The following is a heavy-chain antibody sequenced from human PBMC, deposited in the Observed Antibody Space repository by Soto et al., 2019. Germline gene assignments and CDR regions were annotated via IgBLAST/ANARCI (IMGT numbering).Heavy chain of an antibody. Sequence: QVQLQESGPGLVKPSETLSLTCTVSDGSISSYYWGWIRQPPGKGLEWIGYIFYTGSTTYNPSLKSRVTISVDTSKNHFSLKLSSVTAADTAVYYCARHDPIGNNWNYFDYWGQGTLVTVSS. CDR1: DGSISSYY. J-gene: IGHJ4*02. CDR2: IFYTGST. CDR3: ARHDPIGNNWNYFDY. D-gene: IGHD1-1*01. V-gene: IGHV4-59*08.